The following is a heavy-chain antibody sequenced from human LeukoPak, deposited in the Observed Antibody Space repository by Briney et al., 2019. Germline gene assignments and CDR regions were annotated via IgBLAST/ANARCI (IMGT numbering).Heavy chain of an antibody. D-gene: IGHD1-26*01. CDR2: VRWNGSRT. CDR1: GFRLWNSD. V-gene: IGHV3-35*01. J-gene: IGHJ4*02. CDR3: AKAHTVFGVRRMGATPFDY. Sequence: GGSLRLSCAASGFRLWNSDKNWVHQAPGKRLEGVSGVRWNGSRTHHPDSVQGRFIVSRDNTRNTLFLQTTSLRAEDTAVYYCAKAHTVFGVRRMGATPFDYWSRGTLVTVSS.